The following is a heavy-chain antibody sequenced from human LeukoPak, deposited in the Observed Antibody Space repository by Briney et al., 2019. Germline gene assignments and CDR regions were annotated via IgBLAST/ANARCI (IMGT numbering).Heavy chain of an antibody. Sequence: ASVKVSCKASRYTFTGYYMHWVRQAPGQGLEWMGWINPNSGDTNYAQKFQGRVTMTRDTSISAAYMELSRLRSDDTAVYYCARDLGSYRIGFDPWGQGSLVTASS. D-gene: IGHD3-16*02. CDR3: ARDLGSYRIGFDP. CDR2: INPNSGDT. J-gene: IGHJ5*02. CDR1: RYTFTGYY. V-gene: IGHV1-2*02.